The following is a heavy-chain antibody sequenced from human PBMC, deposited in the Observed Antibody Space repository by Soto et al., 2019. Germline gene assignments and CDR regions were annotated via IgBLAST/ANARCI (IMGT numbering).Heavy chain of an antibody. CDR1: GGIFSSNT. CDR2: IIPLFGTA. V-gene: IGHV1-69*06. Sequence: QVYLVQSGAEVKKPGSSVKISCKASGGIFSSNTINWVRQAAGQGLEWMGGIIPLFGTANYAEKFQGRVNITADKSTKTENMELTSLRSEDTAVYYCASKAACGGDCYAFDSWGQGTLVTVSS. J-gene: IGHJ4*02. D-gene: IGHD2-21*02. CDR3: ASKAACGGDCYAFDS.